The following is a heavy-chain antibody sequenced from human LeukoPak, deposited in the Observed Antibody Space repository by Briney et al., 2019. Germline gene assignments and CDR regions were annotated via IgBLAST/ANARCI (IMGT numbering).Heavy chain of an antibody. V-gene: IGHV3-33*01. D-gene: IGHD6-6*01. Sequence: GRSLRLSCAASGFTFSSYGMHWVRQAPGKGLEWVAVMWFDGSNIYYADPVKGRFTISRDNSKNTLYLQMNSLRAEDTAVYYCARDYSSSWLRFFDYWGQGTLVTVSS. CDR2: MWFDGSNI. J-gene: IGHJ4*02. CDR3: ARDYSSSWLRFFDY. CDR1: GFTFSSYG.